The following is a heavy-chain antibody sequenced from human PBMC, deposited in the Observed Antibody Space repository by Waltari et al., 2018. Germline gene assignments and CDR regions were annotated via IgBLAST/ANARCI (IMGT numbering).Heavy chain of an antibody. CDR1: GGSISSGDYY. Sequence: QVQLQESGPGLVKPSQTLSLTCTVSGGSISSGDYYWSWIRQPPGKGLEWSGYIYYIGSTSANPPLKSRVTISVDTSKNQFSLKLSSVTAADTAVYYCARADIVVVVAAFDIWGQGTMVTVSS. CDR2: IYYIGST. J-gene: IGHJ3*02. V-gene: IGHV4-30-4*08. CDR3: ARADIVVVVAAFDI. D-gene: IGHD2-15*01.